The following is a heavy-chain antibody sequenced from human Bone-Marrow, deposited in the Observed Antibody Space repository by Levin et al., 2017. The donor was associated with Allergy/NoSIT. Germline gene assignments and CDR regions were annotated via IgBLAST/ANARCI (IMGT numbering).Heavy chain of an antibody. D-gene: IGHD3-9*01. CDR2: ISGTSDYI. J-gene: IGHJ4*02. CDR3: ARDILTGYYPAD. CDR1: GFTFSDYY. V-gene: IGHV3-11*05. Sequence: GGSLRLSCAASGFTFSDYYMSWIRQAPGKGPEWVAYISGTSDYINYADSVKGRFTISRDNAHNSLYLQMNSLRAEDTAMYYCARDILTGYYPADWGQGTLVTVSS.